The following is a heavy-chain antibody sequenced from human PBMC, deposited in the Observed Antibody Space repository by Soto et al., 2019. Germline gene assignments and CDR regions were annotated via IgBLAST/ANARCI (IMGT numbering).Heavy chain of an antibody. CDR2: ISYDGSNK. Sequence: GGSLRLSCAASGFTFSSYAMHWVRQAPGKGLEWVAVISYDGSNKYYADSVKGRFTISRDNSKNTLYLQMNSLRAEDTAVYYCARENPYDILTGTTSTPPSHFDYWGQGTLVTVSS. CDR3: ARENPYDILTGTTSTPPSHFDY. CDR1: GFTFSSYA. D-gene: IGHD3-9*01. J-gene: IGHJ4*02. V-gene: IGHV3-30-3*01.